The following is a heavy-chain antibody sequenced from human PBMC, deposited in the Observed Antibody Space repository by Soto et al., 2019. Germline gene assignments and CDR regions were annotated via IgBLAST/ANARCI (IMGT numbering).Heavy chain of an antibody. Sequence: QVQLVQSGAEVKKPGAAVKVSCKASGYTFTSYGISWLRQAPGQGLEWMGWISAYNGNTNYAQKLQGRVTMTTDTFTSTAYMELRSLRSYDTAVYYCAIPGLYFYGSGSPGSVDYWSQGTLVTVAS. J-gene: IGHJ4*02. CDR3: AIPGLYFYGSGSPGSVDY. D-gene: IGHD3-10*01. CDR1: GYTFTSYG. CDR2: ISAYNGNT. V-gene: IGHV1-18*01.